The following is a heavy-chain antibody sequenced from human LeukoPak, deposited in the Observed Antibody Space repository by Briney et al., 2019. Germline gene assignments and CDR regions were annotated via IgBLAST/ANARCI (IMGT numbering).Heavy chain of an antibody. D-gene: IGHD5-12*01. CDR1: GVSLTSYL. Sequence: SGALSLTCTVSGVSLTSYLWTWIRQPPCKGLDRIGLSYSSGSTNYNPSLESGLTMSVDTSTNQFALKLSSVTAADTAVYAWARGGAHSGYEFGCWGQGTLVTVSS. J-gene: IGHJ4*02. V-gene: IGHV4-59*01. CDR3: ARGGAHSGYEFGC. CDR2: SYSSGST.